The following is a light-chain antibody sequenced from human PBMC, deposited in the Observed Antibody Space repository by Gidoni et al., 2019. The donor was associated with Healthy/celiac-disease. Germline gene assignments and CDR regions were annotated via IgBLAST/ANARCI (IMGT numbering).Light chain of an antibody. V-gene: IGLV3-1*01. CDR3: QAWDSSTARAV. CDR2: QDS. Sequence: SSELTQPPSVSVSPGQTASITCSGDELGDKYACWYQQKPGQSPVLVIYQDSKRPSGIPERFSGSNSGNTATLTISGTQAMDEADYYCQAWDSSTARAVFGGGTQLTVL. CDR1: ELGDKY. J-gene: IGLJ7*01.